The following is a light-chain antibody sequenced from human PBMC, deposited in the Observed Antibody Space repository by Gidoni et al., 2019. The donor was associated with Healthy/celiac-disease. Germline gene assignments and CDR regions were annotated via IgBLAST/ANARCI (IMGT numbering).Light chain of an antibody. CDR2: GAS. CDR1: QSVRSN. J-gene: IGKJ4*01. CDR3: QQYNNWLT. V-gene: IGKV3-15*01. Sequence: EIVMTKSPATLSVSPGERATLSCRASQSVRSNLAWYQQKPGQAPRLLIYGASTRATGIPARFSGSGSGTEFTLTISSLQSEDFAVYYCQQYNNWLTFGGGTKVEIK.